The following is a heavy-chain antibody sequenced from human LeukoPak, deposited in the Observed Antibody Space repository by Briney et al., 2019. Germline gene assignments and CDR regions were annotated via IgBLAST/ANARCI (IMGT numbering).Heavy chain of an antibody. V-gene: IGHV3-43*02. D-gene: IGHD6-19*01. Sequence: QSGGSLRLSCAASGFTFDDYAMHWVRQAPGKGLEWVSLISGDGGSTYYADSVKGRFTISRDNSKNSLYLQMNSLRTEDTALYYCANERGHSRWLVRESAFDIWGQGTMVTVSS. J-gene: IGHJ3*02. CDR3: ANERGHSRWLVRESAFDI. CDR2: ISGDGGST. CDR1: GFTFDDYA.